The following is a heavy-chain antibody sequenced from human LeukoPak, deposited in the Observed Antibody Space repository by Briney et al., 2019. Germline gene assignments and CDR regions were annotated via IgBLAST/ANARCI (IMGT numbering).Heavy chain of an antibody. J-gene: IGHJ4*02. CDR2: ISYDGSHK. V-gene: IGHV3-30*18. Sequence: PGGSLRLSCAAPGFTFSSYGMHWVRQGPGKGLEWVAIISYDGSHKYYADSVKGRLTISRDNSKNTLYLQMNSLRAEDTAMYYCAKEITRPNRAVAGLNYWGQGTLVTVSS. CDR3: AKEITRPNRAVAGLNY. CDR1: GFTFSSYG. D-gene: IGHD6-19*01.